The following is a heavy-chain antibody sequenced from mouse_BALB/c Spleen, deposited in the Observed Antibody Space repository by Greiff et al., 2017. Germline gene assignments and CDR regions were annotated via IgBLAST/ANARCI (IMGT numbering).Heavy chain of an antibody. Sequence: EVHLVESGPGLVKPSQSLSLTCTVTGYSITSDYAWNWIRQFPGNKLEWMGYISYSGSTSYNPSLKSRISITRDTSKNQFFLQLNSVTTEDTATYYCARGDYPRAWFAYWGQGTLVTVSA. CDR3: ARGDYPRAWFAY. D-gene: IGHD2-4*01. J-gene: IGHJ3*01. V-gene: IGHV3-2*02. CDR2: ISYSGST. CDR1: GYSITSDYA.